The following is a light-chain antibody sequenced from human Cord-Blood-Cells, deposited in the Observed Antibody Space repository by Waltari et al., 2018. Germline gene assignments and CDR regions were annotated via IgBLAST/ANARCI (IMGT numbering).Light chain of an antibody. CDR3: QACESSAVV. CDR2: KVS. Sequence: SYQLTQPPSVSVSPVQTASITCSGAKLGDTYACWYQQKPGQSPVLGIHKVSTRPSGISGRFSGNNVEHRATLTISGTKAMDEADYTSQACESSAVVFGGGTKLPVL. V-gene: IGLV3-1*01. J-gene: IGLJ2*01. CDR1: KLGDTY.